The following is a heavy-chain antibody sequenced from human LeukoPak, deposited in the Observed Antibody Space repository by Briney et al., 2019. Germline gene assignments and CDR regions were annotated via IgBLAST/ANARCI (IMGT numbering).Heavy chain of an antibody. Sequence: GASVKVSCKASGYTFISYGITWVRQAPGQGLEWMGWISGHKGNTNYAQKVQGRVTMTTDTLTSTAYMELRSLRSDDTAVYYCARDGITPDAFDIWGQGTMVTVSS. CDR1: GYTFISYG. V-gene: IGHV1-18*01. J-gene: IGHJ3*02. CDR3: ARDGITPDAFDI. D-gene: IGHD3-10*01. CDR2: ISGHKGNT.